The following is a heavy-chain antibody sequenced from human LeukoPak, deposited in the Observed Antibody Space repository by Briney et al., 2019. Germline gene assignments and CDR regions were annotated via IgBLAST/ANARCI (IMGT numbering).Heavy chain of an antibody. V-gene: IGHV4-38-2*02. D-gene: IGHD2-15*01. CDR2: IYHSGNT. J-gene: IGHJ1*01. Sequence: SETLSLTCTVSGYSISSGYYWGWIRQPPGKGLEWIANIYHSGNTYYNPSLKSRVTISVDTSKNQFSLKLSSVTAADTAVYYCARQFVQNYPIVVVVAASTLEYFQHWGQGTLVTVSS. CDR3: ARQFVQNYPIVVVVAASTLEYFQH. CDR1: GYSISSGYY.